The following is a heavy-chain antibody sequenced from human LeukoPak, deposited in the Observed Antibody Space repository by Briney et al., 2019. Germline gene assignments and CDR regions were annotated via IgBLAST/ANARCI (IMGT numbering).Heavy chain of an antibody. J-gene: IGHJ3*02. V-gene: IGHV1-69*05. CDR1: GGTFSSYA. D-gene: IGHD2-2*01. Sequence: SVKVSCRASGGTFSSYAISWVRQAPGQGLEWMGGIIPIFGTANYAQKFQGRVTITTDESTSTAYMELSSLRSEDTAVYYCARDGRCSSTSCTFAAFDIWGQGTMVTVSS. CDR2: IIPIFGTA. CDR3: ARDGRCSSTSCTFAAFDI.